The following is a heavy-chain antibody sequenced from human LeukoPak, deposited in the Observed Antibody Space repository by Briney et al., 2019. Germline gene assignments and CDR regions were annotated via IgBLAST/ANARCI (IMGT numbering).Heavy chain of an antibody. CDR3: ARGGGSLAAPGFNWFDP. Sequence: ASVKVSCKASGYTFTSYAMHWVRQAPGQRLEWMGWINAGNGNTKYSQEFQGRVTITRDTSASTAYVELSSLRSEDTAVYYCARGGGSLAAPGFNWFDPWGQGTLVTVSS. CDR1: GYTFTSYA. CDR2: INAGNGNT. J-gene: IGHJ5*02. D-gene: IGHD6-6*01. V-gene: IGHV1-3*03.